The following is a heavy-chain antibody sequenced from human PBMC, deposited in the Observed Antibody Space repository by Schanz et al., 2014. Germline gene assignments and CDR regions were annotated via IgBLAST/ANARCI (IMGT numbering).Heavy chain of an antibody. J-gene: IGHJ4*02. V-gene: IGHV3-20*04. CDR3: ARGGSGSHYRLDY. CDR1: GFTFENYA. Sequence: EVQLVESGGGVVRPGGSLRLSCAASGFTFENYALTWVRQVPGKGLEWVSRINWSDGGSTGYADSVRGRFTVSRDNAENALYLQMNSLRAEDTGLYFCARGGSGSHYRLDYWGQGTLXTVSS. D-gene: IGHD1-26*01. CDR2: INWSDGGST.